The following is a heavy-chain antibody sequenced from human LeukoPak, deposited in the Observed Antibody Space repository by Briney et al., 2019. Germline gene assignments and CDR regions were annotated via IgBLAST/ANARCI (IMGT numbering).Heavy chain of an antibody. J-gene: IGHJ3*02. D-gene: IGHD3-3*01. CDR1: TFSFNNYW. CDR2: INHDGSEK. V-gene: IGHV3-7*01. CDR3: ASPEWLPDSIDI. Sequence: GGSLRLSCAASTFSFNNYWMSWVRQAPGQGLEWVANINHDGSEKYYVDSVKGRFTISRNNANNSVYLQMNSLKAEDTAVYYCASPEWLPDSIDIWGQGTLVTVSS.